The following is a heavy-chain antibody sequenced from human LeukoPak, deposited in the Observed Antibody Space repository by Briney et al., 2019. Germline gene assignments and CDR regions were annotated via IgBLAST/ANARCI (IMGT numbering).Heavy chain of an antibody. V-gene: IGHV4-59*01. CDR2: IYYSGST. J-gene: IGHJ5*02. CDR1: GGSISSYY. Sequence: SETLSLTCTVSGGSISSYYWSWIRQPPGKGLEWIGYIYYSGSTNYNPSLKSRVTISVDTPKNQFSLKLSSVTAADTAVYYCARDFRGYCSGGSCYSWFDPWGQGTLVTVSS. D-gene: IGHD2-15*01. CDR3: ARDFRGYCSGGSCYSWFDP.